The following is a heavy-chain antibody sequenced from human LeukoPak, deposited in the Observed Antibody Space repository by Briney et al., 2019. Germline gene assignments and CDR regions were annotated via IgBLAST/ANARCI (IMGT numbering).Heavy chain of an antibody. CDR3: AKDRIAVAGTLLF. Sequence: GGSLRLSCAASGFTFSSYGMHWVRQAPGKGLEWVAVISYDGSNKYYADSVKGRFTISRDNSKNTLYLQMNSLRAEDTAVYYCAKDRIAVAGTLLFWGQGTLVTVSS. CDR2: ISYDGSNK. CDR1: GFTFSSYG. D-gene: IGHD6-19*01. V-gene: IGHV3-30*18. J-gene: IGHJ1*01.